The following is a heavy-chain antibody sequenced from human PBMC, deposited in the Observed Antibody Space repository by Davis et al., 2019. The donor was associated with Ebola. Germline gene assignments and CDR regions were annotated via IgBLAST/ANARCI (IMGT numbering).Heavy chain of an antibody. CDR2: MNPNSGFT. Sequence: AASVKVSCKASGYTFTSYDINWVRQATGQGLEWMGWMNPNSGFTGYSERFQGRLTLTRNTSINSAYMELRGLRSEDTAVYYCATGWGYGDYDVDYYYYGMDVWGQGTTVTVSS. J-gene: IGHJ6*02. CDR1: GYTFTSYD. V-gene: IGHV1-8*01. CDR3: ATGWGYGDYDVDYYYYGMDV. D-gene: IGHD4-17*01.